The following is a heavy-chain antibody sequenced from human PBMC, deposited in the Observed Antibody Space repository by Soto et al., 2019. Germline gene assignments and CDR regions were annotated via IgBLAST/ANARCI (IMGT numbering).Heavy chain of an antibody. D-gene: IGHD3-22*01. Sequence: GASVKVSCKASGYTFTSYAMHWVRQAPGQRLEWMGWINAGNGNTKYSQKFQGRVTITRDTSASTAYMELSSLRSEDQAVYYCATRNPLYYDSGGYSYYYYVMDVGGQGTTVTV. CDR1: GYTFTSYA. CDR3: ATRNPLYYDSGGYSYYYYVMDV. J-gene: IGHJ6*02. V-gene: IGHV1-3*01. CDR2: INAGNGNT.